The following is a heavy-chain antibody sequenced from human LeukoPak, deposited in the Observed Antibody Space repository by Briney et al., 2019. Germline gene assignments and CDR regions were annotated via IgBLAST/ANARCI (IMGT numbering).Heavy chain of an antibody. CDR3: ARGGVGATNYYGMDV. CDR1: GGSISSYY. J-gene: IGHJ6*02. Sequence: PSETLSLTCSVSGGSISSYYWSWIRQPPGKGLEWIGYIYYSGSTNYNPSLKSRVTISVDTSKNQFSLKLSSVTAADTAVYYCARGGVGATNYYGMDVWGQGTTVTVSS. CDR2: IYYSGST. D-gene: IGHD1-26*01. V-gene: IGHV4-59*01.